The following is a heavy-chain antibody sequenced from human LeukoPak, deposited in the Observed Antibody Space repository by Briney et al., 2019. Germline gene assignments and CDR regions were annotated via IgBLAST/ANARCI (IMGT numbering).Heavy chain of an antibody. CDR3: AEFWGRGWYVHYYYNGRDV. CDR2: IWYDGSNK. CDR1: GFTFSSYG. Sequence: GGSLRLSCAASGFTFSSYGMHWVRQAPGKGLEWVAVIWYDGSNKYYADSVKGRFTISRDNSKNTLYLQMNSLRAEDTAVYYCAEFWGRGWYVHYYYNGRDVGGKGPTAPVP. J-gene: IGHJ6*04. V-gene: IGHV3-33*06. D-gene: IGHD6-19*01.